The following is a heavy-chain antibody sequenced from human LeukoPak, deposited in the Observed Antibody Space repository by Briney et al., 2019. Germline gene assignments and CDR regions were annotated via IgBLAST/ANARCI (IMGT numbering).Heavy chain of an antibody. CDR2: IIPIFGTA. J-gene: IGHJ3*02. V-gene: IGHV1-69*01. D-gene: IGHD3-10*01. Sequence: ASVKVSCXASGGTFSSYAISWVRQAPGQGLEWMGGIIPIFGTANYAQKFQGRVTITADESTSTAYMELSSLRSEDTAVYYCARVIGGEAFDIWGPGTMVTVSS. CDR1: GGTFSSYA. CDR3: ARVIGGEAFDI.